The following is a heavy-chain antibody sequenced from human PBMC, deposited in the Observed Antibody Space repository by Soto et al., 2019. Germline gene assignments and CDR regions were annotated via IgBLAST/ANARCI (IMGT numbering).Heavy chain of an antibody. V-gene: IGHV4-59*01. D-gene: IGHD4-17*01. CDR1: GVSISSYY. Sequence: LSLTCTVSGVSISSYYWSWIRQPPGKGLEWIGYIYYSGSTNYNPSLKSRVTISVDTSKNQFSLKLSSVTAADTAVYYCARDTGYYYYGMDVWGQGTTVTVSS. CDR2: IYYSGST. J-gene: IGHJ6*02. CDR3: ARDTGYYYYGMDV.